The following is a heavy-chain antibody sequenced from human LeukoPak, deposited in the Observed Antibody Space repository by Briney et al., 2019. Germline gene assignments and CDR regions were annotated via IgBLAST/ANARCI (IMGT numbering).Heavy chain of an antibody. CDR3: ARHLGYCGTTSCFGSAYWFHL. Sequence: PSETLSLTCTVSGGSISSYSWSWIRQPPGKGLEWIGYIYYRGSTNYNPSLHSRVPISVDPSQNQFSLNLKSVTAADTAVYYCARHLGYCGTTSCFGSAYWFHLWGQGTLVTVSS. D-gene: IGHD2-2*01. CDR2: IYYRGST. CDR1: GGSISSYS. V-gene: IGHV4-59*08. J-gene: IGHJ5*02.